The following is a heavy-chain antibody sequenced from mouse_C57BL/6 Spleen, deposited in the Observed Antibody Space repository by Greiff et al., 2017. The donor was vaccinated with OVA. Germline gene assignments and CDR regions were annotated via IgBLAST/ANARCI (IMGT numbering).Heavy chain of an antibody. CDR3: ARRYYGSRGYAMDY. D-gene: IGHD1-1*01. J-gene: IGHJ4*01. CDR2: IHPNSGST. V-gene: IGHV1-64*01. Sequence: QVQLKQPGAELVKPGASVKLSCKASGYTFTSYWMHWVKQRPGQGLEWIGMIHPNSGSTNYNEKFKSKATLTVDKSSSTAYMQLSSLTSEDSAVYYCARRYYGSRGYAMDYWGQGTSVTVSS. CDR1: GYTFTSYW.